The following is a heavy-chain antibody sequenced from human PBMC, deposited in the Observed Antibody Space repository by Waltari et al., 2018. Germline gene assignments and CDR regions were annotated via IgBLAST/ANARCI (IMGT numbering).Heavy chain of an antibody. CDR1: GGSFSGSY. D-gene: IGHD3-3*01. V-gene: IGHV4-34*01. CDR2: INHSGST. CDR3: ARGGRVTILAYYYYGMDV. Sequence: QVQLQQWGAGLLQPSETLSLTCAVYGGSFSGSYWSWIRQPPGKGLEWMGEINHSGSTNYNPSLKSRVTISVDTSKNQFSLKLSSVTAADTAVYYCARGGRVTILAYYYYGMDVWGQGTTVTVSS. J-gene: IGHJ6*02.